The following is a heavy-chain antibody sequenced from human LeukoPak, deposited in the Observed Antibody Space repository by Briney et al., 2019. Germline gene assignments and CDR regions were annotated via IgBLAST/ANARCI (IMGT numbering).Heavy chain of an antibody. CDR1: GDSISSHY. V-gene: IGHV4-59*11. J-gene: IGHJ4*02. CDR2: IYYSGST. D-gene: IGHD6-13*01. CDR3: ARGGKRIAARFDY. Sequence: SETLSLTCTVSGDSISSHYWSWIRQPPGKGLEWIGYIYYSGSTNYNPSLKSRVTISVDTSKNQFSLKLSSVTAADTAVYYCARGGKRIAARFDYWGQGTLVTVSS.